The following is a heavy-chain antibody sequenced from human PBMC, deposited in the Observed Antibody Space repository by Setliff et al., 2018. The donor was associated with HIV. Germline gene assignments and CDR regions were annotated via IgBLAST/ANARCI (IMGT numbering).Heavy chain of an antibody. Sequence: ASVKVSCKASGYTFTGYYMHWVRQAPGQGLXXMGWINPHSGDTNYAQKFQDRVNMPRDKSVNQAYSKVRRLNSDDAAVYYCSRTATRFGGEDSVYVGMXXWGQGTTVTVSS. D-gene: IGHD2-15*01. CDR3: SRTATRFGGEDSVYVGMXX. CDR2: INPHSGDT. CDR1: GYTFTGYY. V-gene: IGHV1-2*02. J-gene: IGHJ6*02.